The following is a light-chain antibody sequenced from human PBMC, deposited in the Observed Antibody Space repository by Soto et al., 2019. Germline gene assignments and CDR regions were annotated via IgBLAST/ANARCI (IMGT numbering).Light chain of an antibody. V-gene: IGLV2-14*01. Sequence: QSALTQPASVSGSPGQSITISCTGTSSDVGDYNYVSWYQHHPGKAPKLMIYEVRNRPSGVSSRFSGSKSGNTASLTISGLQAEDEADYYCTSYTVSSTLYVFGTGTKVTVL. CDR1: SSDVGDYNY. J-gene: IGLJ1*01. CDR3: TSYTVSSTLYV. CDR2: EVR.